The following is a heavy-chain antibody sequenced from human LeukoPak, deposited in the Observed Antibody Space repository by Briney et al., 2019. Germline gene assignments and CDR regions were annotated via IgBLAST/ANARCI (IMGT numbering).Heavy chain of an antibody. D-gene: IGHD2-2*01. J-gene: IGHJ5*02. Sequence: GESLKISCKGSGYSFTSYWIGWVRQMPGKGLEWMGIIYPGDSDTRYSPSFQGQVTISADKSISTAYLQWSSLKASDTAMYYCARGGEVPAFRVSWFDPWGQGTLVTVSS. CDR3: ARGGEVPAFRVSWFDP. CDR1: GYSFTSYW. CDR2: IYPGDSDT. V-gene: IGHV5-51*01.